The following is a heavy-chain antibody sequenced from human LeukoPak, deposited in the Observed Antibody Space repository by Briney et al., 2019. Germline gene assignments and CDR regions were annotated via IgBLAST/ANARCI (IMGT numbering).Heavy chain of an antibody. V-gene: IGHV4-39*01. Sequence: SQTLSLTCTVSGGSISSSSYSWGWIRQPPGKGLEWIGSIYYSGSTYYNPSLKSRVTISVDTSKNQFSLKLSSVTAADTAVYYCARHVAAVAGELDYWGQGTLVTVSS. D-gene: IGHD6-19*01. CDR2: IYYSGST. J-gene: IGHJ4*02. CDR1: GGSISSSSYS. CDR3: ARHVAAVAGELDY.